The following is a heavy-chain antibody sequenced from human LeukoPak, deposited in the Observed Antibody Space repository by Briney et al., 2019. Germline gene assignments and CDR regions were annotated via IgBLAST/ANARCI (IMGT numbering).Heavy chain of an antibody. V-gene: IGHV4-39*01. J-gene: IGHJ4*02. D-gene: IGHD6-13*01. Sequence: SETLSLTCSVSGGSVSSGRFYWTWIRQPPGTGLEWIGSIYYSGSTYYNPSFKSRVTISVDTSKNQFSLKLSSVTAADTAVYYCARRVQPYYFDFWGQGTLVTVSS. CDR2: IYYSGST. CDR1: GGSVSSGRFY. CDR3: ARRVQPYYFDF.